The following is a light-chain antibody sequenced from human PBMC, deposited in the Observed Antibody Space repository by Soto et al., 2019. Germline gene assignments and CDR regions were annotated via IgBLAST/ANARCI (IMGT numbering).Light chain of an antibody. V-gene: IGLV2-14*01. J-gene: IGLJ1*01. Sequence: QSALTQPASVSGSPGQSITISCTGTSSDVGGYNYVSWYQHHPGEAPKPMIFEVTKRPSGVSNRFSGSKSGNTASLTISGLQAEDEADYFCSSYTTSSTYVFGSGTKLTVL. CDR2: EVT. CDR1: SSDVGGYNY. CDR3: SSYTTSSTYV.